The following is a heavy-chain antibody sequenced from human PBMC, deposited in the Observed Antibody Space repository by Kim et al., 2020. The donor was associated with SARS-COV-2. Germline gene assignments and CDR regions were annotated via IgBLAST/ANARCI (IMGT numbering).Heavy chain of an antibody. D-gene: IGHD2-15*01. CDR2: INPNSGGT. CDR1: GYTFTGYY. Sequence: ASVKVSCKASGYTFTGYYMHWVRQAPGQGLEWMGRINPNSGGTNYAQKFQGRVTITRDTSISTAYMELSRLRSDDTAVYYCARRGYCSGGSCWVSYYYGMDVWGQGTTVTVSS. CDR3: ARRGYCSGGSCWVSYYYGMDV. J-gene: IGHJ6*02. V-gene: IGHV1-2*06.